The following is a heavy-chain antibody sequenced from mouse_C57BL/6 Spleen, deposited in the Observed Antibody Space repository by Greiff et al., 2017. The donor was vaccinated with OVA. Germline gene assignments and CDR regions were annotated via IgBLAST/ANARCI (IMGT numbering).Heavy chain of an antibody. CDR3: AREEYFDY. CDR2: IWTGGGT. Sequence: QVQLKESGPGLVAPSQSLSLTCTASGFSLTSYAISWVRQPPGKGLEWLGVIWTGGGTNYNSALKSKLRISKDSTKSQIFINMNSRKTDDTARYYCAREEYFDYWGQGTTLTVSS. J-gene: IGHJ2*01. V-gene: IGHV2-9-1*01. CDR1: GFSLTSYA.